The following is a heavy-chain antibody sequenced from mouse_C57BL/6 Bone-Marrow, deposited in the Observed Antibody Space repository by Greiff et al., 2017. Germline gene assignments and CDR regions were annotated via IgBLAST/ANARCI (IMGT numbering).Heavy chain of an antibody. CDR3: ARSGYYGSSYVGFAY. J-gene: IGHJ3*01. V-gene: IGHV7-3*01. Sequence: EVMLVESGGGLVQPGGSLSLSCAASGFTFTDYYMSWVRQPPGKALEWLGFIRNKANGYTTEYSASVKGRFTISRDNSQSILYLQMKALRAEDSATYYCARSGYYGSSYVGFAYWGQGTLVTVSA. CDR2: IRNKANGYTT. CDR1: GFTFTDYY. D-gene: IGHD1-1*01.